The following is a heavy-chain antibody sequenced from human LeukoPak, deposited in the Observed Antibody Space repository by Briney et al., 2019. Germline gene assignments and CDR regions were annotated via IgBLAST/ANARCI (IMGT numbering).Heavy chain of an antibody. CDR3: AKGQNQGANWGSNYFDY. V-gene: IGHV3-30*18. J-gene: IGHJ4*02. Sequence: GRSLRLSCAASGFTFSSYGMHWVRQAPGKGLEWVAVISYDGSNKYCADSVKGRFTISRDNSKNTLYLQMNSLRAEDTAGYYCAKGQNQGANWGSNYFDYWGQGTLVTVSS. CDR1: GFTFSSYG. CDR2: ISYDGSNK. D-gene: IGHD7-27*01.